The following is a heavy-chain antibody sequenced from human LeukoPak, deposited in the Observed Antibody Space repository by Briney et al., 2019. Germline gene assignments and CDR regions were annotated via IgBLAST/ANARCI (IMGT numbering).Heavy chain of an antibody. D-gene: IGHD5/OR15-5a*01. J-gene: IGHJ3*02. CDR2: IWYDGSNK. Sequence: PGGSLRLSCAASGFTFSSYGMHWVRQAPGKGLEWVAVIWYDGSNKYYADSVKGRFTISRDNSKNTLHLQMNSLRAEDTAVYYCARSNDAFDIWGQGTMVTVSS. V-gene: IGHV3-33*01. CDR1: GFTFSSYG. CDR3: ARSNDAFDI.